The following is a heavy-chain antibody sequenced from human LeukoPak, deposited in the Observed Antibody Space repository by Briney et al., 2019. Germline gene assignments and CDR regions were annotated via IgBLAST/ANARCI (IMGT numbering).Heavy chain of an antibody. CDR1: GGSISSYY. D-gene: IGHD5-12*01. CDR2: IYYSGST. CDR3: ARPGYSGYEGVVDY. J-gene: IGHJ4*02. V-gene: IGHV4-59*05. Sequence: PSETLSLTCTVSGGSISSYYWNWIRQPPGKGLEWIGSIYYSGSTYYNPSLKSRVTISVDTSKNQFSLKLSSVTAADTAVYYCARPGYSGYEGVVDYWGQGTLVTVSS.